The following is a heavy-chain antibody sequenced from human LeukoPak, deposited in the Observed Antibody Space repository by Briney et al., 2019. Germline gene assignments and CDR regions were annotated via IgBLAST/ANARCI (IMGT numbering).Heavy chain of an antibody. J-gene: IGHJ6*03. CDR2: IYPGDSDT. CDR3: ATRPPGYYYYMDV. CDR1: GYSFTSYW. Sequence: GESLKISCKGAGYSFTSYWIGWVRQMPGKALEWMGIIYPGDSDTRYSPSFQGQVTISADKSISTAYLQWSSLKASDTAMYYCATRPPGYYYYMDVWGKGTTVTVSS. V-gene: IGHV5-51*01.